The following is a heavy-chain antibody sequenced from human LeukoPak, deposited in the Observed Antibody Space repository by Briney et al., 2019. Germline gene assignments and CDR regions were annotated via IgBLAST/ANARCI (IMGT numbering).Heavy chain of an antibody. CDR3: ARDRMGHRATTSCYLAY. D-gene: IGHD2-2*01. J-gene: IGHJ4*02. CDR2: INPNSGDT. Sequence: ASVKVSCKASGYTFTAYYLHWVRQAPGQGLEWMGWINPNSGDTNYAQKFQGRVTMTRDTSITTAYMELSRLTSDDTAIYYCARDRMGHRATTSCYLAYWGQGTLVTVSS. V-gene: IGHV1-2*02. CDR1: GYTFTAYY.